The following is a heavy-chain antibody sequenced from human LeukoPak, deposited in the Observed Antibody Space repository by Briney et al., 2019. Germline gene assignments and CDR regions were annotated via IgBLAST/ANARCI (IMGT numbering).Heavy chain of an antibody. Sequence: SETLSLTCTVSGGSISSYYWSWIRQPPGKGLEWIGYIQSSGSTNYNPSLKSRVTISVDTSKNQLSLKLTSVTAADTAVYYCARDVFGVTLGRFDPWGQGTLVTVSS. CDR2: IQSSGST. CDR3: ARDVFGVTLGRFDP. V-gene: IGHV4-59*01. J-gene: IGHJ5*02. CDR1: GGSISSYY. D-gene: IGHD3-3*01.